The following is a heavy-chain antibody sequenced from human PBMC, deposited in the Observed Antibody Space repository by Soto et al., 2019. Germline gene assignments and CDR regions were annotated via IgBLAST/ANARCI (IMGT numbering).Heavy chain of an antibody. J-gene: IGHJ4*02. CDR3: AKDPDGDYGADY. V-gene: IGHV3-30*18. CDR2: IANDGRDK. D-gene: IGHD4-17*01. Sequence: QVQLVESGGGVVQPGRSLRLSCAASGFSFSTYAMHWVRQAPGKGPEWLAVIANDGRDKYYPDSVKGRFTVSRDTSKNTLYLQMNTLRPEDTAVYYCAKDPDGDYGADYWGQGTLVTVAS. CDR1: GFSFSTYA.